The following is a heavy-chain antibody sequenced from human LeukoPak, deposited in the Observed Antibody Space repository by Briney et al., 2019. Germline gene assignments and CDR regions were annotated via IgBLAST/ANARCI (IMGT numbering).Heavy chain of an antibody. CDR3: ARVGRSRGSLPNSYYYMDV. J-gene: IGHJ6*03. V-gene: IGHV1-69*05. CDR2: IIPMFGSA. D-gene: IGHD1-26*01. Sequence: GASVKVSCKASGDIFNSYSVSWVRQAPGQGLEWMGGIIPMFGSANYAQKFQGRATITTDQSTTIVYMELSSLSSEDTAVYYCARVGRSRGSLPNSYYYMDVWGKGTTVTVSS. CDR1: GDIFNSYS.